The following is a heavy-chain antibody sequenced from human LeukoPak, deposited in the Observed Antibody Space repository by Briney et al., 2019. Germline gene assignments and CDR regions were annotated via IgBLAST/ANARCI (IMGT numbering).Heavy chain of an antibody. V-gene: IGHV3-21*01. CDR3: ARGLCGGDCYDY. D-gene: IGHD2-21*01. CDR1: GFTFDDYA. CDR2: ISSNSDHI. Sequence: RLGGSLRLSCAASGFTFDDYAMHWVRQAPGKGLEWVSSISSNSDHIYYADSVKGRFTISRDNAENSLYLQMNSLRAEDTAVYYCARGLCGGDCYDYWGQGTLVTVSS. J-gene: IGHJ4*02.